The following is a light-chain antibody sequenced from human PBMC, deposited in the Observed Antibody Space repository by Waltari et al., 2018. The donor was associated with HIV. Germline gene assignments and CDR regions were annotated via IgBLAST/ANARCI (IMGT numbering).Light chain of an antibody. J-gene: IGLJ1*01. V-gene: IGLV1-47*01. CDR3: ATWNDSLSGYV. CDR1: SSNIGRNY. CDR2: RNN. Sequence: QSLLTQPPSASGTPGQRVTISCSGSSSNIGRNYVYWSPHLPGTAPKLLIYRNNQRPSGVPDRFSGSKSGTSASLAISGLRSEDEADYYCATWNDSLSGYVFGTGTKVTV.